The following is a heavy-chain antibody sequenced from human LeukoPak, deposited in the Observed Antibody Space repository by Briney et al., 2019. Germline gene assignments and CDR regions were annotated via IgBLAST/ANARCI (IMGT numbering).Heavy chain of an antibody. CDR2: VDLLGRT. CDR1: GGSISNTNW. Sequence: SETLSLTCGVSGGSISNTNWWTWVRQPPGKGLEWIGEVDLLGRTNYNPSLKSRVAISVDKSENYISLWLTSVTAADTAVYYCARGVRWLQLSYFDYWGQGTLVTVSS. CDR3: ARGVRWLQLSYFDY. D-gene: IGHD5-24*01. J-gene: IGHJ4*02. V-gene: IGHV4-4*02.